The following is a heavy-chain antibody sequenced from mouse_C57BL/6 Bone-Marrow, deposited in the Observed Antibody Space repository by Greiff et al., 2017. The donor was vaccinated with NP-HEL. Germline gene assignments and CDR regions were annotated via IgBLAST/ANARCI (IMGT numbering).Heavy chain of an antibody. Sequence: QVQLQQPGAELVKPGASVKLSCKASGYTFTSYWMQWVKQRPGQGLEWIGEIDPSDSYTNYNQKFKGKATLTVDTSSSTAYMQLSSLTSEDSAVYYCARSDYYYGSYWGQGTLVTVSA. J-gene: IGHJ3*01. CDR3: ARSDYYYGSY. CDR1: GYTFTSYW. D-gene: IGHD1-1*01. CDR2: IDPSDSYT. V-gene: IGHV1-50*01.